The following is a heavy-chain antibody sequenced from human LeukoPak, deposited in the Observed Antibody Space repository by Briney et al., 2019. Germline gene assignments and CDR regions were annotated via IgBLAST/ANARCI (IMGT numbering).Heavy chain of an antibody. CDR1: GFTVSNNF. Sequence: GGSLRLSCAASGFTVSNNFIHWVRQAPGKGLEWVSVIFSSGTTYYADSVKGRFAISRDDSKNTVFLQVNSLRAEDTAVYYCARYLTTMTSFDYWGQGTLVTVSS. V-gene: IGHV3-53*01. D-gene: IGHD4-17*01. CDR2: IFSSGTT. J-gene: IGHJ4*02. CDR3: ARYLTTMTSFDY.